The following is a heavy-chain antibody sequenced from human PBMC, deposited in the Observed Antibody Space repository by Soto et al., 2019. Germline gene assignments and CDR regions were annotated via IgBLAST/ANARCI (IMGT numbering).Heavy chain of an antibody. Sequence: ASVKVSCKASGYTFTSYGISWVRQAPGQGLEWMGWISPYSGNTNYAQKLQGRVTMTTDTSTSTAYMELRRLRSDDTAVYYCALIIAVAGTSGSFDYWGQGTLVTVSS. J-gene: IGHJ4*02. CDR3: ALIIAVAGTSGSFDY. CDR2: ISPYSGNT. D-gene: IGHD6-19*01. CDR1: GYTFTSYG. V-gene: IGHV1-18*01.